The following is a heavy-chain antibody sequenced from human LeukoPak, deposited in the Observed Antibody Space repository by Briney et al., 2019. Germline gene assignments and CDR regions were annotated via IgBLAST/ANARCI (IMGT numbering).Heavy chain of an antibody. CDR2: ISQSGST. D-gene: IGHD3-16*01. CDR1: GGSFSGYY. V-gene: IGHV4-34*01. CDR3: ARATDDEFYLYYGMDV. J-gene: IGHJ6*02. Sequence: SETLSLTCAVYGGSFSGYYWSWIRQPPGRGLEWIGEISQSGSTNYNPSLKSRITMSVDTSKNQFSLQLRSMTAADTAVYFCARATDDEFYLYYGMDVWGQGTTVTVSS.